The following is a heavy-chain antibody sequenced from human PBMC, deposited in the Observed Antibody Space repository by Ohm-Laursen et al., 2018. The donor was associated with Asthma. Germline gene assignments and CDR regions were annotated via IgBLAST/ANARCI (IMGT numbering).Heavy chain of an antibody. Sequence: PPGTLSLTCPVSGDPISDTYTWGWVRQPPGKGLEYIGTISYSGTPYDNPSLRSRVTISVDTSKNQFSLKVSSVTAADTAVYYCLRSRTRGAFDYWGQGRLVTVSS. V-gene: IGHV4-39*01. CDR1: GDPISDTYT. CDR2: ISYSGTP. CDR3: LRSRTRGAFDY. D-gene: IGHD1-1*01. J-gene: IGHJ4*02.